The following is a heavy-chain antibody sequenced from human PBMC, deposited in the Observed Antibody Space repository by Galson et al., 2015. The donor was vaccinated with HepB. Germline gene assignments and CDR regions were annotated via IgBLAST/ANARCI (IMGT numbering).Heavy chain of an antibody. D-gene: IGHD3-22*01. CDR2: ISYDGSNK. J-gene: IGHJ4*02. CDR3: AKDSWDDSSGYYFKALDY. CDR1: GLTYSSYG. Sequence: SLRLSCEASGLTYSSYGMLWVRQAQGKGLEWVAVISYDGSNKYYAESVKGRFTISSDNSKNTLYLQMNSLRAEDTAVYYCAKDSWDDSSGYYFKALDYWGQGTLVTVSS. V-gene: IGHV3-30*18.